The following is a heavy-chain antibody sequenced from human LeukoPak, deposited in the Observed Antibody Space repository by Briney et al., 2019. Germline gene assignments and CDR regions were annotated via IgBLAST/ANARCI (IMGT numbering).Heavy chain of an antibody. CDR2: ISYDGSNK. Sequence: GGSLRLSCAASGFTFSNYAMHWVRQAPGKGLEWVAVISYDGSNKYYADSVKGRFTISRDNSKNTLYLQMNNLRVEDTAVYYCARDGAVARWGKAGALGYYGMDVWGQGTTVTVSS. CDR1: GFTFSNYA. V-gene: IGHV3-30-3*01. CDR3: ARDGAVARWGKAGALGYYGMDV. J-gene: IGHJ6*02. D-gene: IGHD6-19*01.